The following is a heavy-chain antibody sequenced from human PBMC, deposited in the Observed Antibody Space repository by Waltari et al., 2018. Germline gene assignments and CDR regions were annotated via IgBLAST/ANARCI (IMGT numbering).Heavy chain of an antibody. Sequence: QVTLKESGPVLVKPTETLTLTCTVSGFSLSNARMGVSWIRQPPGKALEWLAHIFSNDVKSYSTSLKSRLTISKDTSKSQVVLTMTNMDPVDTATYYCARTIVGATYGVFDYWGQGTLVTVSS. J-gene: IGHJ4*02. CDR1: GFSLSNARMG. V-gene: IGHV2-26*01. D-gene: IGHD1-26*01. CDR3: ARTIVGATYGVFDY. CDR2: IFSNDVK.